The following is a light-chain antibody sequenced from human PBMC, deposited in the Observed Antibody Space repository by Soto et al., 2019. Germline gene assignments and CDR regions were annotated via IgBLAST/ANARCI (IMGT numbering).Light chain of an antibody. CDR3: QQRSNGNPIN. V-gene: IGKV3D-11*02. J-gene: IGKJ5*01. Sequence: THAPTTLSRSASNRATLSFRTSQSVSSTLAWYQQKPGQAPRLLIYDASNRATGIQARFSGSGSGTDFTLTISSLEPEDFAVYYCQQRSNGNPINFGQGTRLEI. CDR1: QSVSST. CDR2: DAS.